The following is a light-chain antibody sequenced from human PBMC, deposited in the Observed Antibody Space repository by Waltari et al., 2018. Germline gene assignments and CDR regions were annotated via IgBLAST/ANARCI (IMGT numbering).Light chain of an antibody. V-gene: IGKV3-11*01. CDR3: QQRSNWPLT. CDR2: DAS. J-gene: IGKJ4*01. CDR1: QSVSSY. Sequence: EIVLTQSPATLSLSPGERATLSCRASQSVSSYLVWYQHQPGQAPRLLIYDASNRATGTPARFSGSGSGTDFTLTISSLEPEDFAVYYCQQRSNWPLTFGGGTKVEIK.